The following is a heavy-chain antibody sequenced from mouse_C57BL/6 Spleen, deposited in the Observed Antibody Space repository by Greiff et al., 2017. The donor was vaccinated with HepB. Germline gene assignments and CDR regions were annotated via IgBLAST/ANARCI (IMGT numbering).Heavy chain of an antibody. Sequence: VQLQQPGAELVRPGSSVKLSCKASGYTFTSYWMHWVKQRPIQGLEWIGNIDPSDSETHYNQKFKDKATLTVDKSSSTAYMQLSSLTSEDSAVYYCARGAMVAAGAPFAYWGQGTLVTVSA. D-gene: IGHD2-2*01. J-gene: IGHJ3*01. CDR3: ARGAMVAAGAPFAY. CDR1: GYTFTSYW. V-gene: IGHV1-52*01. CDR2: IDPSDSET.